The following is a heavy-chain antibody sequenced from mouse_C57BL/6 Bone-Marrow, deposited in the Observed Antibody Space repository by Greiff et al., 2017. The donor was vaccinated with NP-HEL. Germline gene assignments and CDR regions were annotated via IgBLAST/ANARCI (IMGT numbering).Heavy chain of an antibody. J-gene: IGHJ1*03. V-gene: IGHV1-74*01. CDR3: AIGVPVTGYFDV. CDR1: GYTFTSYW. D-gene: IGHD2-1*01. Sequence: QVQLKESGAELVKPGASVKVSCKASGYTFTSYWMHWVKQRPGQGLEWIGRIHPSDSDTNYNQKFKGKATLTVDKSSSTAYMQLSSLTSEDSAVYYCAIGVPVTGYFDVWGTGTTVTVSS. CDR2: IHPSDSDT.